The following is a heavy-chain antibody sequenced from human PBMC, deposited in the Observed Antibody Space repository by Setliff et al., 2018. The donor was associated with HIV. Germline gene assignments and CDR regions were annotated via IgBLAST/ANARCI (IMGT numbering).Heavy chain of an antibody. Sequence: PSETLSLTCTVSDDSISSNYWSWIRQSAGKGLEWVGRIYTGGRTNYNPSLKVRVTMSVDTSKNQFSLNLSSVTAADTAVYYCARDRMPMASWVPDKWGQGTLVTVSS. CDR3: ARDRMPMASWVPDK. J-gene: IGHJ4*02. V-gene: IGHV4-4*07. D-gene: IGHD2-2*01. CDR2: IYTGGRT. CDR1: DDSISSNY.